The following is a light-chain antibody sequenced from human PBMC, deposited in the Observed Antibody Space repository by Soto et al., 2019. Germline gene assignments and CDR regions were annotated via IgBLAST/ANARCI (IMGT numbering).Light chain of an antibody. CDR3: SSYTSSSWV. Sequence: QSALTQPASVSGSPGQSITISCTGTSTDVGGYNYVSWYQQHPGKAPKLMIYEVSNRPSGVSNRFSGSKSGNTASLTISGLQAEDEDDYYCSSYTSSSWVFGGGTKLTVL. J-gene: IGLJ3*02. V-gene: IGLV2-14*01. CDR1: STDVGGYNY. CDR2: EVS.